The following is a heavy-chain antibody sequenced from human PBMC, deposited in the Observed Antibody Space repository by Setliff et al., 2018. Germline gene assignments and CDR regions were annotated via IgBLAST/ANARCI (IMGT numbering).Heavy chain of an antibody. J-gene: IGHJ3*02. CDR1: GGSISSSSYY. CDR3: ARGQTKGAFDI. Sequence: PSETLSLTCTVSGGSISSSSYYWGWIRQPPGKGLEWIGSIYYSGSTYYNPSLKSRVTISVDTSKNQFSLKLSSVTAADTAVYYCARGQTKGAFDIWGQGTMVTVS. CDR2: IYYSGST. V-gene: IGHV4-39*07.